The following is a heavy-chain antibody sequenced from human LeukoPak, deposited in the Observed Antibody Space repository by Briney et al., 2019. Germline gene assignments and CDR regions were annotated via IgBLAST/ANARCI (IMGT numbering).Heavy chain of an antibody. CDR3: VKDYNWNIFHY. CDR2: ISSNGGST. CDR1: GFTFSSYA. V-gene: IGHV3-64D*09. D-gene: IGHD1/OR15-1a*01. Sequence: PGRSLRLSCSASGFTFSSYAMHWVRQAPGKGLEYVSGISSNGGSTYYADSVKGRFTISRDNSKNTLYLQMSSLRADDTAVYYCVKDYNWNIFHYWGQGTLVTVSS. J-gene: IGHJ4*02.